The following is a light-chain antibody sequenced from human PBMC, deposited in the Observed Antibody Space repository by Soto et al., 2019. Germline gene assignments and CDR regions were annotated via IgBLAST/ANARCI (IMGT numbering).Light chain of an antibody. CDR2: KAS. V-gene: IGKV1-5*03. CDR1: QSISSW. Sequence: DIQMTQSPSTLSASVGDRVTITCRASQSISSWLAWYQQNPGKAPKLLIYKASSLESGVPSRFSGSGSGTGFTLTISSLQPDDFATYYCQQYNSYSPYTFGQGTKLEIK. CDR3: QQYNSYSPYT. J-gene: IGKJ2*01.